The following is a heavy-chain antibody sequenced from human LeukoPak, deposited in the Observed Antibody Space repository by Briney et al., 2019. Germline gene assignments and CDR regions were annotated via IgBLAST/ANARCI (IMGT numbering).Heavy chain of an antibody. D-gene: IGHD3-10*01. CDR2: ISAYNGNT. V-gene: IGHV1-18*01. CDR3: ARVDQLIWFGELLSASDY. J-gene: IGHJ4*02. Sequence: ASVKVSCKASGYTFTSYGISWVRQAPGQGLEWMGWISAYNGNTNYAQKFQGRVTMTRDTSISTAYMELSRLRSDDTAVYYCARVDQLIWFGELLSASDYWGQGTLVTVSS. CDR1: GYTFTSYG.